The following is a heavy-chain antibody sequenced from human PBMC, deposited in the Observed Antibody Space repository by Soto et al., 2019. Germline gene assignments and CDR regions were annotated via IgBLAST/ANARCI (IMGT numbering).Heavy chain of an antibody. D-gene: IGHD2-15*01. V-gene: IGHV3-30*18. CDR3: AKEMFPRTVLDSSSPWGDF. CDR1: GFTFSEYG. Sequence: GGSLRLSCTASGFTFSEYGIHWVRQAPGKGLEWVAVISYGGSHKYYAGSVKGRFTISRDDSKNTVYLQMNSLKTDDTAVYYCAKEMFPRTVLDSSSPWGDFWGRGSLVTVS. CDR2: ISYGGSHK. J-gene: IGHJ4*02.